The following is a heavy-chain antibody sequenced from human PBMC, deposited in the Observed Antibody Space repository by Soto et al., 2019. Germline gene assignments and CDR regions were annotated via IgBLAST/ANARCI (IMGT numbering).Heavy chain of an antibody. V-gene: IGHV3-53*01. J-gene: IGHJ6*02. D-gene: IGHD5-12*01. Sequence: PGGSLRLSCAASGFTVSSNYMSWVRQAPGKGLEWVSVIYSGGSTYYADSVKGRFTISRDNSKNTLYLQMNSLRAEDTAVYYCARDGGYSGYGTYYYYYGMDVWGQGTTVTVSS. CDR1: GFTVSSNY. CDR2: IYSGGST. CDR3: ARDGGYSGYGTYYYYYGMDV.